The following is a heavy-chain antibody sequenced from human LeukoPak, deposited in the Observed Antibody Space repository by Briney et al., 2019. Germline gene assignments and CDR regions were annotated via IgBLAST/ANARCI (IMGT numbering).Heavy chain of an antibody. CDR1: GFTFSSYE. V-gene: IGHV3-48*03. J-gene: IGHJ4*02. D-gene: IGHD3-10*01. CDR3: AKSLGGDYGSGSYYVVFDS. CDR2: ISSSGSTI. Sequence: GGSLRLSCAASGFTFSSYEMNWVRQAPGKGLEWVSYISSSGSTIYYADSVKGRFTISRDNSKNTLYLQMNSLRAEDTAVYYCAKSLGGDYGSGSYYVVFDSWGQGTLVTVSS.